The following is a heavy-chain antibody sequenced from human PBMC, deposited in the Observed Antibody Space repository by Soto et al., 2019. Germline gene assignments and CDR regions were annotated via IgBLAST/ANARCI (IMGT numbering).Heavy chain of an antibody. CDR3: ARVFWGGYSSSWYAGYGMDV. CDR1: GGSISSGDYY. D-gene: IGHD6-13*01. Sequence: PSETLSLTCTVSGGSISSGDYYWSWIRQPPGKGLEWIGYIYYSGSTYYNPSLKSRVTISVDTSKNQFSLKLGSVTAADTAVYYCARVFWGGYSSSWYAGYGMDVWGQGTTVTVSS. V-gene: IGHV4-30-4*01. J-gene: IGHJ6*02. CDR2: IYYSGST.